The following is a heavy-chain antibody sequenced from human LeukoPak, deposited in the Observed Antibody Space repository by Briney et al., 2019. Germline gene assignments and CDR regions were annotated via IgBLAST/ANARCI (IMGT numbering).Heavy chain of an antibody. V-gene: IGHV1-24*01. D-gene: IGHD6-19*01. J-gene: IGHJ4*02. Sequence: ASVKVSCKVSGYTLTELSMHWVRQGPGKGLEWVGGFDPEDGETIYAQKFQGRVTMTEDTSTDTAYMELSSLRSEDTAVYYCATDHPVAVAGTYDYWGQGTLVTVSS. CDR2: FDPEDGET. CDR1: GYTLTELS. CDR3: ATDHPVAVAGTYDY.